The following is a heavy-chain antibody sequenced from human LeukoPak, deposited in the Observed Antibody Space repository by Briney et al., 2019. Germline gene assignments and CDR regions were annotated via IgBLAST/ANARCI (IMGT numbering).Heavy chain of an antibody. CDR3: AKDPGASVSGFHMDV. V-gene: IGHV3-30*02. J-gene: IGHJ6*03. Sequence: PGWSLRLSCATSGFTFRNYGMQWVRQATGKGLEWVSFIWSDGNNRFYADSVKGRFTISRDNSKNMLYLQMDSLRPEDTAVYYCAKDPGASVSGFHMDVWGKGTTVIVSS. CDR1: GFTFRNYG. D-gene: IGHD2-8*02. CDR2: IWSDGNNR.